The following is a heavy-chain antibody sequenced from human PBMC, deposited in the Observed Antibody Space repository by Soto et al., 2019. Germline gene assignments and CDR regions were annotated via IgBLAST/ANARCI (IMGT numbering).Heavy chain of an antibody. J-gene: IGHJ2*01. Sequence: PGKGMQWSSYIHGSSSTMYYADSVKGRFIISRDNADNSLYLQMNSLRDADTAVYYCARGDLFFCQAEDGIRDVRSVSAFLLNRSSDL. D-gene: IGHD3-10*02. CDR3: ARGDLFFCQAEDGIRDVRSVSAFLLNRSSDL. CDR2: IHGSSSTM. V-gene: IGHV3-48*02.